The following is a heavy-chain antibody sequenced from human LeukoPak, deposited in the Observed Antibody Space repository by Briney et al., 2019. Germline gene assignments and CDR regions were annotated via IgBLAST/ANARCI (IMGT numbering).Heavy chain of an antibody. CDR1: GFTFSSYN. J-gene: IGHJ4*02. Sequence: GGSLRLSCAASGFTFSSYNMNWVRQAPGKGLEWVSSISSSSSYIYYADSVKGRFTISRDNAKNSLYLQMNSLRAEDTAVYYCAREYSGSYPIDYWGQGTLVTVSS. D-gene: IGHD1-26*01. CDR3: AREYSGSYPIDY. V-gene: IGHV3-21*01. CDR2: ISSSSSYI.